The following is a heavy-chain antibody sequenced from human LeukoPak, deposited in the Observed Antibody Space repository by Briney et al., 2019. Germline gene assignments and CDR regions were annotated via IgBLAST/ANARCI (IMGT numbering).Heavy chain of an antibody. CDR1: GXXXXXXX. J-gene: IGHJ4*02. CDR3: ARDRDAF. Sequence: GGSLRLSCAAXGXXXXXXXXXXXXXXPXXXXEXVSVIYXXGTTNSADSVKGRFTISRDKSKNTLYLLMNSLXAXXTAVYYCARDRDAFWGQGTLVTVSS. V-gene: IGHV3-53*01. CDR2: IYXXGTT. D-gene: IGHD3-10*01.